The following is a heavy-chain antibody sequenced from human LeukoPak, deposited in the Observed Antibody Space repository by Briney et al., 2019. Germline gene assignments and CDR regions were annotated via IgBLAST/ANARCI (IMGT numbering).Heavy chain of an antibody. V-gene: IGHV4-59*01. CDR1: GGSISSYY. CDR3: ASYKAAPDAFDI. CDR2: IYYSGST. J-gene: IGHJ3*02. D-gene: IGHD6-6*01. Sequence: PSETLSLTCTVSGGSISSYYWSWIRQPPGKGLEWIGYIYYSGSTNYNPSLKSRVAISVDTSKNQFSLKLSSVTAADTAVYYCASYKAAPDAFDIWGQGTMVTVSS.